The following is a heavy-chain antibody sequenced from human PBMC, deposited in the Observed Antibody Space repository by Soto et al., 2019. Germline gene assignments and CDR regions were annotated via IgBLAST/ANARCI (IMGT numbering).Heavy chain of an antibody. CDR3: ARGWGRIFDS. J-gene: IGHJ4*02. D-gene: IGHD7-27*01. Sequence: QVQLQQWGAGLLKPSETLSLTCAVYGGSFSGYYWNWIRQPPGKGLEWIGEINHSGSTNYNPSLKCRVTLSVDTSKNQFSLKLSSVTAAVTAVYYCARGWGRIFDSWGQGTMVTVSS. V-gene: IGHV4-34*01. CDR2: INHSGST. CDR1: GGSFSGYY.